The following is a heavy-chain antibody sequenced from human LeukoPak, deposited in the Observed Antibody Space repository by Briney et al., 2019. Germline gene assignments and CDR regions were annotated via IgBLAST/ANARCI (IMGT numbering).Heavy chain of an antibody. Sequence: PSETLSLTCTVSGGSISSSSYYWGWIRQPPGKGLEWIGEIYHSGSTNYNPSLKSRVTISVDKSKNQFSLKLSSVTAADTAVYYCARDSSRVRVIDYWGQGTLVTVSS. CDR3: ARDSSRVRVIDY. D-gene: IGHD4-23*01. J-gene: IGHJ4*02. CDR1: GGSISSSSYY. CDR2: IYHSGST. V-gene: IGHV4-39*07.